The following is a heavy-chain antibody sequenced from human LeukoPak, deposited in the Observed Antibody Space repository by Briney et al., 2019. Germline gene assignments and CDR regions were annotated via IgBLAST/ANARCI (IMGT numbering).Heavy chain of an antibody. CDR2: ITSSSSYI. CDR3: ASLSTSPSIGDY. Sequence: GGSLRLSCAASGFTFSTYSMNWVRQAPGKGLEWVSSITSSSSYIYYADSVKGRFTISRDNAKNSLYLQMKSLTADDTALYYCASLSTSPSIGDYWGQGTLVTVSS. D-gene: IGHD2/OR15-2a*01. V-gene: IGHV3-21*01. J-gene: IGHJ4*02. CDR1: GFTFSTYS.